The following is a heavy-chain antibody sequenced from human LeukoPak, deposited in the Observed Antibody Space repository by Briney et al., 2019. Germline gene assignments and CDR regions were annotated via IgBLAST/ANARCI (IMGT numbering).Heavy chain of an antibody. CDR1: GGSISSGSYY. V-gene: IGHV4-61*02. CDR2: IYTSGST. J-gene: IGHJ4*02. CDR3: ATPSRHDSSGYPIDY. Sequence: PSETLSLTCTVSGGSISSGSYYWSWIRQPAGKGLEWIGRIYTSGSTNYNPSLKSRVTISVDTSKNQFSLKLSSVTAADTAVYYCATPSRHDSSGYPIDYWGQGTLVTVSS. D-gene: IGHD3-22*01.